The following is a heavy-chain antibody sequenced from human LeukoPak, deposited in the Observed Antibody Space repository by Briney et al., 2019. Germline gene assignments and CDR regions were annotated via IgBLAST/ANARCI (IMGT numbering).Heavy chain of an antibody. D-gene: IGHD5-18*01. CDR2: INPNSGDT. CDR3: AREGSGYTYGRGSYFDY. V-gene: IGHV1-2*06. J-gene: IGHJ4*01. Sequence: ASVKVSCKASGGTFSSYAISWVRQAPGQGLEWMGRINPNSGDTNFAQKFQGRVTMTRDTSISTAYMDLSGLRPDDTAVYYCAREGSGYTYGRGSYFDYWGHGILVTVSS. CDR1: GGTFSSYA.